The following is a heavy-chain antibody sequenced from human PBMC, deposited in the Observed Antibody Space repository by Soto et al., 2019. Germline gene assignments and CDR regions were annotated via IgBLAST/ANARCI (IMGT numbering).Heavy chain of an antibody. CDR3: ARAVSFVFWSGYYPTEGDYYYGMDV. CDR2: IYYIGTT. D-gene: IGHD3-3*01. Sequence: SETLSLTCTVSGGSISSYYWSWIRQPPGKGLEWNGYIYYIGTTNYIPSLKSLVTISVDTSKNFFSLKLSFLTAADTSVFYCARAVSFVFWSGYYPTEGDYYYGMDVWGQGTTVTVSS. J-gene: IGHJ6*02. CDR1: GGSISSYY. V-gene: IGHV4-59*01.